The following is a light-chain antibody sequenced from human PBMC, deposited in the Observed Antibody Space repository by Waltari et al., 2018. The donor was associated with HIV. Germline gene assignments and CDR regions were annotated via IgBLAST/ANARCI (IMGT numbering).Light chain of an antibody. CDR1: SSNIGAGYD. Sequence: QSELTQPPSVSAAPGQRVTISCTGSSSNIGAGYDVHWYQQVPGRAPKVVIYGYRNPPSGVPDRFSGSKSGSSASLVITGLQSEDEADYYCQSYDSNLSGLFGGGTKVTVL. J-gene: IGLJ2*01. CDR2: GYR. V-gene: IGLV1-40*01. CDR3: QSYDSNLSGL.